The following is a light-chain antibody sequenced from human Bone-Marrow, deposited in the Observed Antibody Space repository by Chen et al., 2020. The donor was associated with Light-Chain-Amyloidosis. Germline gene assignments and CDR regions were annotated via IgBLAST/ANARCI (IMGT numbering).Light chain of an antibody. CDR1: RSISNC. Sequence: DIQMSQSQSSVSASVGDRVTITCRASRSISNCLAWYQQQPGKAPKLLISDASHLQSGFPSTFSGSGSGTEFTLTITYLQPEDSVTYYCQQAYSFPLSFGGGTKVEIK. V-gene: IGKV1-12*01. CDR3: QQAYSFPLS. CDR2: DAS. J-gene: IGKJ4*01.